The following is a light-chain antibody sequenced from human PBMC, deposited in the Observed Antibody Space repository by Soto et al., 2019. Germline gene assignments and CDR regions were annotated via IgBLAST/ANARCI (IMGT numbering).Light chain of an antibody. CDR1: QSLNNG. CDR3: QQYHRSSIT. Sequence: DIQMTQSPSTLSASAGDRVTITCRASQSLNNGLAWYQQKPGKAPNLLIYDASTLERGVPSRFSGTGSGTEFTLTISSLQPDDFATYYCQQYHRSSITFGQGTRLEI. CDR2: DAS. V-gene: IGKV1-5*01. J-gene: IGKJ5*01.